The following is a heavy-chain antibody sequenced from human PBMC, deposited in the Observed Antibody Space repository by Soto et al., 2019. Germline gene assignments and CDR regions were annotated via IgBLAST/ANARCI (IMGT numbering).Heavy chain of an antibody. V-gene: IGHV4-31*03. CDR3: ARVESIQLWPAYYFDY. CDR2: IYYSGST. Sequence: SETLSLTCTVSGGSISSGGYYWSWIRQHPGKGLEWIGYIYYSGSTYYNPSLKSRVTISVDTSKNQFSLKLSSVTAADTAVYYCARVESIQLWPAYYFDYWGQGTLVTVSS. J-gene: IGHJ4*02. D-gene: IGHD5-18*01. CDR1: GGSISSGGYY.